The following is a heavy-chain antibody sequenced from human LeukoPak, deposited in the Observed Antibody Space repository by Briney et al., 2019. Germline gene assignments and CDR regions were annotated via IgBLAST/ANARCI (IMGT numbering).Heavy chain of an antibody. V-gene: IGHV4-39*07. CDR3: ARARITMIVVVINGAFDI. D-gene: IGHD3-22*01. Sequence: TSETLSLTCTVSGGSISSSSYYWGWLRQPPGKGLEWIGSIYYSGSTYYNPSLKRRVTISVDTSKNQFSLKLSSVTAADTAVYYCARARITMIVVVINGAFDIWGQGTMVTVSS. CDR1: GGSISSSSYY. CDR2: IYYSGST. J-gene: IGHJ3*02.